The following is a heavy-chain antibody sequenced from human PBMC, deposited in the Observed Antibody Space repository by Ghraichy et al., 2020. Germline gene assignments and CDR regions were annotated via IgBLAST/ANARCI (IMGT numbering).Heavy chain of an antibody. V-gene: IGHV3-74*01. CDR3: ACVRMDV. D-gene: IGHD5/OR15-5a*01. CDR2: FKSDYSIT. CDR1: GFNFNSYW. J-gene: IGHJ6*02. Sequence: GGSLRLSCAASGFNFNSYWMHWVRQAPGKGLVWVSSFKSDYSITSYADSVKGRFTISRDNAKNTLYLQMNSLRAEDTAVYYCACVRMDVWGQGTTVAVSS.